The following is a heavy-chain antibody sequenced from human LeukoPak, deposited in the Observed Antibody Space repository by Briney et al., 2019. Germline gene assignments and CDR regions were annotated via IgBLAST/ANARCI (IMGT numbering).Heavy chain of an antibody. Sequence: SSETLSLTCTVSGGSISSSSYYWGWIRQPPGKGLEWIGSIYYSGSTYYNPSLTSRVTISVDTSKNQFSLKLSSVTAADTAVYYCARHSYYYDSSGTIGLWGQGTLVTVSS. CDR1: GGSISSSSYY. D-gene: IGHD3-22*01. CDR2: IYYSGST. J-gene: IGHJ4*02. CDR3: ARHSYYYDSSGTIGL. V-gene: IGHV4-39*01.